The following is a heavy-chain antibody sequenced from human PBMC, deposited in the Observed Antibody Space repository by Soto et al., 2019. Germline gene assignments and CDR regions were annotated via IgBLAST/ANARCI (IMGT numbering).Heavy chain of an antibody. CDR2: IYYSGST. CDR1: GGSISSYY. CDR3: ARTLGYCSSTSCSYYYYYYYMDV. D-gene: IGHD2-2*01. V-gene: IGHV4-59*08. Sequence: PSDTLSLTCTVSGGSISSYYWSWIRQPPGKGLEWIGYIYYSGSTNYNPSLKSRVTISVDTSKNQFSLELSSVTAADTAVYYCARTLGYCSSTSCSYYYYYYYMDVWGKGTTVTVSS. J-gene: IGHJ6*03.